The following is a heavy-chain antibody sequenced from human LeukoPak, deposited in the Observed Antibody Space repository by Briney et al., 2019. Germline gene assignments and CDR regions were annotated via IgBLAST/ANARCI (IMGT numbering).Heavy chain of an antibody. J-gene: IGHJ4*02. CDR2: ISSSSDSI. Sequence: GGSLRVSCAASGFIFSPYSMKWVRQAPGKGLEWVSSISSSSDSIFYADSVKGRFTISRDNAENSLYLQMNSLRAEDTAVYYCARGGTGSRESLIAYWGQGTLVTVSS. CDR1: GFIFSPYS. CDR3: ARGGTGSRESLIAY. D-gene: IGHD3-16*01. V-gene: IGHV3-21*01.